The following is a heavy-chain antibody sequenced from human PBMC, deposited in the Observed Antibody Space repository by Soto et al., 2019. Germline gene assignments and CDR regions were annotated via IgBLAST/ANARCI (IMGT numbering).Heavy chain of an antibody. CDR3: EREGGGLRGDN. D-gene: IGHD4-17*01. CDR1: GFTFSDYY. CDR2: ISSSSSYT. V-gene: IGHV3-11*06. Sequence: QVQLVESGGGLVKPGGSLRLSCAASGFTFSDYYMSWIRQAPGNGLEWVSYISSSSSYTNYADSVKGRFTISRDNDQNSLYLQMNGLRAADAAVDYCEREGGGLRGDNWGQGTLVTVSS. J-gene: IGHJ4*02.